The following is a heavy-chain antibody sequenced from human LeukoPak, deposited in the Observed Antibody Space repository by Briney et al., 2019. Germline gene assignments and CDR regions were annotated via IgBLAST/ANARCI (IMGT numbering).Heavy chain of an antibody. CDR1: GFTFNTYW. CDR2: IRQGGSEK. CDR3: ARDHKLPGATGGSDI. J-gene: IGHJ3*02. Sequence: PGGSLRLSCAASGFTFNTYWMSWVRQAPGEGLVWVANIRQGGSEKNYVDSVKGRFTISRDNAKNSVYLQMNSLRAEDTAVYYCARDHKLPGATGGSDIWGQGTMVTVSS. V-gene: IGHV3-7*01. D-gene: IGHD1-26*01.